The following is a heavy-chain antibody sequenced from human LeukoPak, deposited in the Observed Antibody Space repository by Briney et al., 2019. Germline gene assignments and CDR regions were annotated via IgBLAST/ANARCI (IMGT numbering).Heavy chain of an antibody. V-gene: IGHV3-48*01. CDR1: GFTFSSYS. CDR2: ISSSSSTI. D-gene: IGHD3-22*01. J-gene: IGHJ6*03. CDR3: ARAREGTMIVVVIGPVTRYYMDV. Sequence: GGSLRLSCAASGFTFSSYSMNWVRQAPGKGLEWVSYISSSSSTIYYADSVKGRFTISRDNAKNSLYLQMNSLRAEDTAVYYCARAREGTMIVVVIGPVTRYYMDVWGKGTTVTVSS.